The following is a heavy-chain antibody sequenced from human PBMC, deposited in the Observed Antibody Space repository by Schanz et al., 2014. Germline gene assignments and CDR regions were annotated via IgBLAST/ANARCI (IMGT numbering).Heavy chain of an antibody. CDR1: GFTFSSYG. Sequence: QVHLVESGGGVVQPGRSLRLSCAASGFTFSSYGMHWVRQAPGRGLEWVALIWYDGSNKYYAESVKGRFTISRDNPKNTLYLQMNSLRADDTAVYYCAKSKSQLPLCDYWGQGTLVAVSS. CDR2: IWYDGSNK. D-gene: IGHD2-21*01. CDR3: AKSKSQLPLCDY. V-gene: IGHV3-33*03. J-gene: IGHJ4*02.